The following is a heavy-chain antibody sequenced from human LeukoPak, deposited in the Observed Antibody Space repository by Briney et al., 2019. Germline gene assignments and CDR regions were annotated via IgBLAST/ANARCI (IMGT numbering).Heavy chain of an antibody. J-gene: IGHJ5*02. V-gene: IGHV1-18*01. D-gene: IGHD2/OR15-2a*01. CDR1: GYTFTSYG. CDR2: ISAYNGDT. Sequence: ASVTVSCKASGYTFTSYGISWVRQAPGQGLEWMGWISAYNGDTNYAQKFQGRVTMTRDTSISTAYMELSRLRSDDTAVYYCARGFNSVRRGSDPPTWGQGTLVTVSS. CDR3: ARGFNSVRRGSDPPT.